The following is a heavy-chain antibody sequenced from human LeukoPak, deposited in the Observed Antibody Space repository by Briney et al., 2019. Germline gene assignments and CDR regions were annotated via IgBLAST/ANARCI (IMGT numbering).Heavy chain of an antibody. CDR3: AKGSSSWYPAPSYFDY. V-gene: IGHV3-9*03. CDR2: ISWNSENI. Sequence: GGSLRPSCPASGFTFDVYAMHWARQAPGKGLEWALGISWNSENIGYADSVKGRFTISRDNAKNSLYMQMNSLRAEDMAFYYCAKGSSSWYPAPSYFDYWGQGSLVTVSS. J-gene: IGHJ4*02. D-gene: IGHD6-13*01. CDR1: GFTFDVYA.